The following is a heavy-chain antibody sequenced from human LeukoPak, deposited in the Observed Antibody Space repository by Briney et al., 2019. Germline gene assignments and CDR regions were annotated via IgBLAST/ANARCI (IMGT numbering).Heavy chain of an antibody. D-gene: IGHD2-2*01. CDR1: GYTFTSYG. Sequence: ASVKVSCKTSGYTFTSYGFSWVRQAPGQGLEWMGWISSYNGNTNYAQKLQGRVTMTTDTSTSTAYMELRGLRSDDTAVYYCARENQLLRNYFDYWGQGTLVTVSS. CDR3: ARENQLLRNYFDY. V-gene: IGHV1-18*01. CDR2: ISSYNGNT. J-gene: IGHJ4*02.